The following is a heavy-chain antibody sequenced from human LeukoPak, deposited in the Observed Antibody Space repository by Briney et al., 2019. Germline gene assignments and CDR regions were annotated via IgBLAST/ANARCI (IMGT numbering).Heavy chain of an antibody. D-gene: IGHD6-19*01. J-gene: IGHJ5*02. CDR1: GGSICGYY. V-gene: IGHV4-59*01. Sequence: SETLSLTCTVSGGSICGYYWSWIREPPRPRLECSGYICYSGGTRHSPSLKSRVSISVEPSETQFHLELSSVTAADAAVYYGEGCKGYSSATFDPWGQGTLVTVSS. CDR2: ICYSGGT. CDR3: EGCKGYSSATFDP.